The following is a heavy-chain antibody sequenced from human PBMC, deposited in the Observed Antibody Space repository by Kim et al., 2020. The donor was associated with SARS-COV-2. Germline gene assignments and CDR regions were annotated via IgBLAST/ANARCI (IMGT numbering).Heavy chain of an antibody. Sequence: GGSLRLSCAASGFTFSSYAMHWVRQAPDKGLEWVAVISYDGSNKYYADSVKGRFTISRDNSKNTLYLQMNSLRAEDTAVYYCARDLRIQLWDYYYGMDVWGQGTTVTVSS. V-gene: IGHV3-30-3*01. D-gene: IGHD5-18*01. CDR1: GFTFSSYA. J-gene: IGHJ6*02. CDR3: ARDLRIQLWDYYYGMDV. CDR2: ISYDGSNK.